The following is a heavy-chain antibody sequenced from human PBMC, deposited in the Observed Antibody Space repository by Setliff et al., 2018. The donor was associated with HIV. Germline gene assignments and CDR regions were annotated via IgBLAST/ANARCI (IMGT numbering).Heavy chain of an antibody. D-gene: IGHD3-10*01. CDR3: ARDAGPHYGSGPPLEY. Sequence: SETLSLTCTVSGGSISRYYWSWIRQPAGKGLEWIGRIYPSGNVNYNPSLKGRLTMSIDTSKNQFSLKLSSVTATDTAVYYCARDAGPHYGSGPPLEYWGQGIQVTVSS. CDR2: IYPSGNV. J-gene: IGHJ4*02. CDR1: GGSISRYY. V-gene: IGHV4-4*07.